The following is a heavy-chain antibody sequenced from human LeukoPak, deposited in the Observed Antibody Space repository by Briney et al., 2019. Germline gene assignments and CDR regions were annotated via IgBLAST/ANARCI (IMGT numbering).Heavy chain of an antibody. J-gene: IGHJ5*02. V-gene: IGHV3-33*06. CDR3: AKDLGPISSIAALEFDP. CDR2: IWYDGSNK. CDR1: GFTFSSYG. D-gene: IGHD6-6*01. Sequence: PGRSLRLSCAASGFTFSSYGMHWVRQAPGKGLEWVAVIWYDGSNKYYADSVKGRFTISRDNSKNTLYLQMNSLRAEDTAVYYCAKDLGPISSIAALEFDPWGQGTLVTVSS.